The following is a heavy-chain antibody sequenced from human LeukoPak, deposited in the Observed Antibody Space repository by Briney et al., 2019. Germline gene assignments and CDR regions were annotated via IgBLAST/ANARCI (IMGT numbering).Heavy chain of an antibody. CDR3: ARVGSGWGDFDY. D-gene: IGHD6-19*01. CDR2: IYYSGNT. Sequence: PSETLSLTCTVSGGSISGYYWSWIRQPPGKGLEWIGSIYYSGNTYYNASLKSRVTISVDTSKNQFSLKLSSVTAADTAVYYCARVGSGWGDFDYWGQGTLVTVTS. V-gene: IGHV4-59*12. J-gene: IGHJ4*02. CDR1: GGSISGYY.